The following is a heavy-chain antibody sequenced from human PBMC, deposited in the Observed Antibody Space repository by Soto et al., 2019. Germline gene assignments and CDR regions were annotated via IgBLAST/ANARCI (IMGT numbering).Heavy chain of an antibody. V-gene: IGHV1-2*02. D-gene: IGHD3-3*01. CDR2: INPATGAA. J-gene: IGHJ3*02. Sequence: QLHLVQSGAVVKKPGASVTVSCSASGYPVTAYYMHWVRQAPGRGLEWMGGINPATGAAKYTQTFQGRVPITRDTSTGTGFMELSGLTSEDTAGFYCARGGGVGVAGSAAFDMWGQGTLVTVSS. CDR1: GYPVTAYY. CDR3: ARGGGVGVAGSAAFDM.